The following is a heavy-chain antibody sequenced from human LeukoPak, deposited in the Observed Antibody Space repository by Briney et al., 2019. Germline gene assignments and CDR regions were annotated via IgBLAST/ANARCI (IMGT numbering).Heavy chain of an antibody. Sequence: GASVKVSCKASGYTFAYYDITWGRQAPGQGLEWMGWISTYNGNANYAQNLQDRVTMTTDTSTSTAYMELRSLRSDDSAVYYCARGSSGNYVPWGQGTLVTVSS. CDR2: ISTYNGNA. J-gene: IGHJ4*02. CDR3: ARGSSGNYVP. CDR1: GYTFAYYD. D-gene: IGHD3-22*01. V-gene: IGHV1-18*01.